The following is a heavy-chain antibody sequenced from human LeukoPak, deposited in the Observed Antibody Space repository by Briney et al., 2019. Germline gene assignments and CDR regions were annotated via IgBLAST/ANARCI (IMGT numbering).Heavy chain of an antibody. Sequence: ASVKVSCKASGYTFTGYYMHWVRQAPGQGLEWMGRINPNSGGTNYAQKFQGRVTMTRDTSISTVYMELSRLRSDDTAVYYCARGSAYYYDSSGSIPFDPWGQGTLVTVSS. J-gene: IGHJ5*02. CDR3: ARGSAYYYDSSGSIPFDP. D-gene: IGHD3-22*01. CDR2: INPNSGGT. V-gene: IGHV1-2*06. CDR1: GYTFTGYY.